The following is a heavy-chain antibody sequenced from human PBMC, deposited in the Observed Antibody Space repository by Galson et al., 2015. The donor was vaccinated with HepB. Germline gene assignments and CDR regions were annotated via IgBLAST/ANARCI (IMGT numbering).Heavy chain of an antibody. Sequence: SVKVSCKASGYTFTGYYMHWVRQAPGQGLEWMGWINPNSGGTNYAQKFQGRVTMTRDTSISTAYMELSRLRSDDTAVYYCARGGGVVVVPAAINYWGQGTLVTVSS. CDR2: INPNSGGT. CDR1: GYTFTGYY. D-gene: IGHD2-2*02. V-gene: IGHV1-2*02. J-gene: IGHJ4*02. CDR3: ARGGGVVVVPAAINY.